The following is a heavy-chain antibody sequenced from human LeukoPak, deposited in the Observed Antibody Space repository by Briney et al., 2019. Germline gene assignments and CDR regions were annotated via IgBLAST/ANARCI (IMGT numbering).Heavy chain of an antibody. V-gene: IGHV3-20*04. CDR3: ARDSWIRASGSLDFWSGYYPYYYMDV. Sequence: PGGSLRLSCAASGFTFDDYGMSWVRQAPGKGLEWVSGINWNGGSTGYADSVKGRFTISRDNAKNSLYLQMNSLRAEDTALYYCARDSWIRASGSLDFWSGYYPYYYMDVWGKGTTVTVSS. CDR1: GFTFDDYG. CDR2: INWNGGST. J-gene: IGHJ6*03. D-gene: IGHD3-3*01.